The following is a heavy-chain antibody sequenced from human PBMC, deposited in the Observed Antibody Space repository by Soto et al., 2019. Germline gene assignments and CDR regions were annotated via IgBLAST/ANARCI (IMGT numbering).Heavy chain of an antibody. V-gene: IGHV4-39*02. CDR1: GGSISSSNYY. CDR3: ASYSRYCSDGSCFDY. CDR2: IFYSGGT. Sequence: SETLSLTCTVAGGSISSSNYYWAWIRQPPGKGLEWIGSIFYSGGTYSSPSLKSRVTISVDASKNHFSLRLSSVTAADTAVYYCASYSRYCSDGSCFDYWGQGTLVTVSS. D-gene: IGHD2-15*01. J-gene: IGHJ4*02.